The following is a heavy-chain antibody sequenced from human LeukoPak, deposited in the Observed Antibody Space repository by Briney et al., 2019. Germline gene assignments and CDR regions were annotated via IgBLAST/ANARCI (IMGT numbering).Heavy chain of an antibody. V-gene: IGHV4-39*07. CDR3: ARVGSSSWYFDY. J-gene: IGHJ4*02. Sequence: SQTLSLTCTVSGGSISSGSYYWSWIRQPPGKGLEWIGEINHRGSTNYNPSLKSRVTISVDTSKNQFSLKLSSVTAADTAVYYCARVGSSSWYFDYWGQGTLVTVSS. CDR1: GGSISSGSYY. CDR2: INHRGST. D-gene: IGHD6-13*01.